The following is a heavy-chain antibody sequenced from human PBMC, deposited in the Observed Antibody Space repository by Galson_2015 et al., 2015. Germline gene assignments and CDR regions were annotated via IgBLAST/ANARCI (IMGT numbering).Heavy chain of an antibody. CDR2: IYPGDSDT. CDR1: GYSFATHW. J-gene: IGHJ4*02. CDR3: ARAFYGSGSHYGDY. D-gene: IGHD3-10*01. V-gene: IGHV5-51*01. Sequence: QSGAEVKKSGEFLKISCTGSGYSFATHWIAWVRQMPGKGLEWMGVIYPGDSDTRYSPSFQGQVTISVDKSISTAYLQWSSLKASDTAMYYCARAFYGSGSHYGDYWGQGTLVTVSS.